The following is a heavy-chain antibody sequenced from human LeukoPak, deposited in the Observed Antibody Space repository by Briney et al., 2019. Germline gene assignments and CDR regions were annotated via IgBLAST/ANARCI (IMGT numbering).Heavy chain of an antibody. CDR1: GFTFSTYW. CDR2: IKQDGSAK. Sequence: GGSLRLSCAASGFTFSTYWMSWVRQAPGKGLEWVANIKQDGSAKYYVDSVKGRFTISRDNAKNSLYLQMNSLRAEDTAVYYCARDYDSYGNDYWGQGTLVTVSS. CDR3: ARDYDSYGNDY. V-gene: IGHV3-7*01. J-gene: IGHJ4*02. D-gene: IGHD5-18*01.